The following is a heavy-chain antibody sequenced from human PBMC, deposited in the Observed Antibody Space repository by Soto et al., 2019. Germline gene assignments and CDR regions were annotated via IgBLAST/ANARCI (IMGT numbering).Heavy chain of an antibody. CDR1: GWTFSGYY. CDR3: ARGDWSTRFHN. V-gene: IGHV4-34*01. D-gene: IGHD3-3*01. CDR2: INHNGGT. J-gene: IGHJ1*01. Sequence: QVQLQQWGAGLLKPSETLSLTCAVHGWTFSGYYWSWVRQAPGKGLEWIGEINHNGGTNYNPSLESRITISVDTSRNQFSLRLNSVTAADTAVYYCARGDWSTRFHNWGRGTLVTVSS.